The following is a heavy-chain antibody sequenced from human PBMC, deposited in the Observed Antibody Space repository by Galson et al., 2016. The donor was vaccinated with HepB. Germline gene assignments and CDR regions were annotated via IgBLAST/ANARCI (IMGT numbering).Heavy chain of an antibody. CDR1: GFTFSNYL. V-gene: IGHV3-23*01. CDR2: VSPSVGST. J-gene: IGHJ4*02. D-gene: IGHD6-13*01. Sequence: SLRLSCAASGFTFSNYLMSWVRQAPGKGLECVSTVSPSVGSTYYADSVKGRFTISRDNSKNTLYLQMNSLTAEDTAVYYCAKNARHLVFAYGGQGTLVTVSS. CDR3: AKNARHLVFAY.